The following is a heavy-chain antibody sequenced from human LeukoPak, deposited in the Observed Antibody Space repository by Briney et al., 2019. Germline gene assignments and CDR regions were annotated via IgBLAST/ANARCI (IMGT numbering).Heavy chain of an antibody. V-gene: IGHV5-51*01. J-gene: IGHJ4*02. Sequence: GESLKISCRVSGYRFTSYWIGWVRQMPGKGLEWMGIIYPGDSVTMYSPSFQGQVTISADKSITTAYLQWSSLEASDTAMYYCVRHFVGSGSYSDLWGQGTLVTVSS. D-gene: IGHD1-26*01. CDR1: GYRFTSYW. CDR2: IYPGDSVT. CDR3: VRHFVGSGSYSDL.